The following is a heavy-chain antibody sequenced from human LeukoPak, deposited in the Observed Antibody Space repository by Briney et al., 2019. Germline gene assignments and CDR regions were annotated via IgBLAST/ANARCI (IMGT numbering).Heavy chain of an antibody. D-gene: IGHD1-26*01. CDR1: GFTFSSYS. Sequence: PGGSLRLSCAASGFTFSSYSMNWVRQAPGKGLEWVSYISSSSSTIYYADSVKGRFTISRDNAKNSLYLQMNSLRAEDTAVYYCARDPHLTSGSPPTWFDYWGQGTLVTVSS. CDR2: ISSSSSTI. V-gene: IGHV3-48*01. CDR3: ARDPHLTSGSPPTWFDY. J-gene: IGHJ4*02.